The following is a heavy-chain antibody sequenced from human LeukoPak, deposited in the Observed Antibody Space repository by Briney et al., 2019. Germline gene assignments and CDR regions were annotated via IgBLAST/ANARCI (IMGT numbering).Heavy chain of an antibody. D-gene: IGHD3-3*01. Sequence: PGGSLRLSCAASGFTFSSYWMTWVRQAPGKGLEWVANIKQDGSEKNFVDSVKGRFTISRDNAKNSLYLQMDSLRAEDTAVYYCAIDFREWSLDYWGHGTLVTVFS. CDR3: AIDFREWSLDY. CDR2: IKQDGSEK. CDR1: GFTFSSYW. J-gene: IGHJ4*01. V-gene: IGHV3-7*01.